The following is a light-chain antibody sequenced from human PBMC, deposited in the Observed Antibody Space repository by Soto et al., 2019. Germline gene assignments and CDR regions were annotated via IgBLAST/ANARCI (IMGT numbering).Light chain of an antibody. V-gene: IGLV2-11*01. CDR3: CSYEGSYTYV. Sequence: QSALTQPRSVSGSPGQSVTISCTGTSSDVGGHNYVSWYQQYPGKAPRLLLSSVSKRPSGVPDRFSGSKSGNTASLTISGLQDEDEAEYSRCSYEGSYTYVFGTGTKVTV. CDR2: SVS. J-gene: IGLJ1*01. CDR1: SSDVGGHNY.